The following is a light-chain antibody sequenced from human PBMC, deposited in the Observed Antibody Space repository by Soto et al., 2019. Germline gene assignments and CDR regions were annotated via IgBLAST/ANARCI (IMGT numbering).Light chain of an antibody. V-gene: IGKV1-39*01. CDR3: QQTYSIPGFT. J-gene: IGKJ3*01. Sequence: DIHMTQFSSALSASAGDRVILTCRASQDIANLVNWYQQKPGQAPKLLIYAASSLQSGVPLRFSGSGSGTDFTLTISSLQPEDFATYYCQQTYSIPGFTFGPGTKVDIK. CDR1: QDIANL. CDR2: AAS.